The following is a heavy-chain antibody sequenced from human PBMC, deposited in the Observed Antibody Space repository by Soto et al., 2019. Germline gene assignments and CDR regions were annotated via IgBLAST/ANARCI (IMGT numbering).Heavy chain of an antibody. CDR1: GFTFSDHY. D-gene: IGHD1-26*01. V-gene: IGHV3-72*01. CDR2: IRNKANSYTT. Sequence: EVQLVESGGGLVQPGGSQRLSCAASGFTFSDHYMDWVRQAPGKGLEWVGRIRNKANSYTTDYAASVKGRFTISRDDSKDSLYLPMNSLKTEDTAIYYCARDSGKGVYFDYWGHGTLATVSS. J-gene: IGHJ4*01. CDR3: ARDSGKGVYFDY.